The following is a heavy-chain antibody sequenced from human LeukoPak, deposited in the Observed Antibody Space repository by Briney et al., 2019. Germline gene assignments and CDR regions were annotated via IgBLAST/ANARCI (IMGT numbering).Heavy chain of an antibody. CDR2: IKREIDGGPT. D-gene: IGHD4/OR15-4a*01. Sequence: GGSLRLSCVASGFPLSYAWMSWVRQAPGKGLEWVGRIKREIDGGPTDYAAPVKGRFTISRDDSKNTLYLQMNSLKTEDTAVYYCTTDGARSLDVWGKGTTVTVPA. CDR1: GFPLSYAW. CDR3: TTDGARSLDV. V-gene: IGHV3-15*01. J-gene: IGHJ6*04.